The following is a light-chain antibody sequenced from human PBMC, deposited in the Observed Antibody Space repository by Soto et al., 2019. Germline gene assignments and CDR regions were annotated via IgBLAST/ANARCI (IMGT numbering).Light chain of an antibody. V-gene: IGKV1-5*01. CDR2: DAS. CDR3: QQYNSYSMT. J-gene: IGKJ1*01. Sequence: DIQMTQSPSTLPASLGDRFSISFRASQSISSWLAWYQQKPGKAPKLLIYDASSLESGVPSRFSGSGSGTEFTLTISSLQPDDFATYYCQQYNSYSMTFGQGTKVDNK. CDR1: QSISSW.